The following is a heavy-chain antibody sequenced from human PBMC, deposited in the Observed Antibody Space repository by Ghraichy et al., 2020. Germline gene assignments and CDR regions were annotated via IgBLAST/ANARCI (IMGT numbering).Heavy chain of an antibody. D-gene: IGHD3-16*01. CDR3: ASINGGIDY. CDR2: MNPNSGDT. CDR1: GYSFITYN. J-gene: IGHJ4*02. Sequence: ASVKVSCKASGYSFITYNIIWVRQATGQGLEWLGWMNPNSGDTGSAQEFQGRLTMTRNTSVSTAYMELSSLRSEDTAVYYCASINGGIDYWGQGTLVTVSS. V-gene: IGHV1-8*02.